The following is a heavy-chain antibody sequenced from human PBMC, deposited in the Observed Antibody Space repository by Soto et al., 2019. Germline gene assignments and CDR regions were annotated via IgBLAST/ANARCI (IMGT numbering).Heavy chain of an antibody. CDR2: INPNSGDT. CDR1: GYSFSNYF. D-gene: IGHD2-21*02. V-gene: IGHV1-2*02. CDR3: ARAICGGDCYSSFDY. J-gene: IGHJ4*02. Sequence: QVHLAQSGPEVKRAGASVKVSCKASGYSFSNYFIHWVRQAPGQGLEWMGWINPNSGDTHYTQNFQGLVTMTRDPSSSTAYMELRRLRSDDTALYYCARAICGGDCYSSFDYWGQGTLVTASS.